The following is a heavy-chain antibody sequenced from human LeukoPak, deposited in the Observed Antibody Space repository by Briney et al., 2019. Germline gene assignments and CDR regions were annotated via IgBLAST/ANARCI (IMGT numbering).Heavy chain of an antibody. J-gene: IGHJ5*02. Sequence: EASVKVSCKASGYTFTGYYMHWVRQAPGQGLEWMGWINPNSGGTNYAQKFQGRVTMTRDTSISTAYMELSRLRSDDTAVYYCARDAQDCGGDCNWFDPWGQGTLVTVSS. CDR2: INPNSGGT. D-gene: IGHD2-21*02. V-gene: IGHV1-2*02. CDR1: GYTFTGYY. CDR3: ARDAQDCGGDCNWFDP.